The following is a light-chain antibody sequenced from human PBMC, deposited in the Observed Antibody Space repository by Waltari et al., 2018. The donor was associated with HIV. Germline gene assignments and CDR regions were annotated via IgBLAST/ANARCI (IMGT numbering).Light chain of an antibody. CDR1: QNIDNW. J-gene: IGKJ2*01. CDR3: QQYSTHYG. Sequence: IQMTQSPSNLSASVGDAVILTCRASQNIDNWLAWYQQRPGRAPKRLMSMTSVLETGVPSRFRGSGSGTTFTLTINSLQPDDFGTYYCQQYSTHYGFGQGTRVE. CDR2: MTS. V-gene: IGKV1-5*03.